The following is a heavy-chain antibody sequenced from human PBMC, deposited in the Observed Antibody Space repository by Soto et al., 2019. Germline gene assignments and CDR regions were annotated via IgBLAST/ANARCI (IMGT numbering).Heavy chain of an antibody. V-gene: IGHV4-4*09. D-gene: IGHD3-16*01. Sequence: SSETLSLTCPVSGGTIGSYYWSWVRQHPGKGLQWIGYIDSVGVTFYNASLRSRANIAVDTSKNQFSLDLTSVTAADTAVYFCARSPPRGTDCWGQGTLVTVSS. CDR3: ARSPPRGTDC. CDR1: GGTIGSYY. CDR2: IDSVGVT. J-gene: IGHJ4*02.